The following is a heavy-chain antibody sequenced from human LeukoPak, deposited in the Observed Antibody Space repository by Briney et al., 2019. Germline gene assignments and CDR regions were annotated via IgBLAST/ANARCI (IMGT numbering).Heavy chain of an antibody. V-gene: IGHV3-23*01. CDR1: GFTFSSYA. Sequence: GGSLRLSCAASGFTFSSYAMSWVRQAPGKGLEWVSAISGSGGSTYYADSVKGRFTISRDNSKNTLYLQMNSLRAEDTAVYYCAKDDDMLTMVTTFDAFDIWGQGTMVTVSS. D-gene: IGHD4-17*01. CDR2: ISGSGGST. CDR3: AKDDDMLTMVTTFDAFDI. J-gene: IGHJ3*02.